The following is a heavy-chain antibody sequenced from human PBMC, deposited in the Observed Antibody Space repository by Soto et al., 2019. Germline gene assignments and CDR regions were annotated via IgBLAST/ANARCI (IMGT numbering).Heavy chain of an antibody. V-gene: IGHV3-30*03. CDR1: GFTFSSYG. D-gene: IGHD3-3*01. CDR3: ATNDFGSGYFDY. Sequence: GGSLRLSCAASGFTFSSYGMHWVRQAPGKGLEWVAVISYDGSNKYYADSVKGRFTISRDNSKNTLYLQMNSLRAEDTVVYYCATNDFGSGYFDYWGQGTLVTVSS. J-gene: IGHJ4*02. CDR2: ISYDGSNK.